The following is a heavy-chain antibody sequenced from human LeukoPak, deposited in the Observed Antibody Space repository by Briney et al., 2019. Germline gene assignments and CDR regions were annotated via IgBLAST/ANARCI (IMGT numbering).Heavy chain of an antibody. V-gene: IGHV3-48*01. CDR3: ARDETYYYDSSGYLDYYYMDV. D-gene: IGHD3-22*01. J-gene: IGHJ6*03. CDR2: ISRSSSTI. Sequence: GGSLRLSCAASGFTFSSYSMNWVRQAPGKGLEWVSYISRSSSTIYYADSVKGRFTISRDNAKNSLYLQMNSLRAEDTAVYYCARDETYYYDSSGYLDYYYMDVWGKGTTVTVSS. CDR1: GFTFSSYS.